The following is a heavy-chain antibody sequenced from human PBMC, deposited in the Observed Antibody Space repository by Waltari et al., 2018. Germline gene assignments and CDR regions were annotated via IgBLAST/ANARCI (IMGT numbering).Heavy chain of an antibody. CDR3: AKDQQLPPGAPFDY. Sequence: LSCAASGFTFSSYAMSWVRQAPGKGLEWVSAISGSGGSTYYADSVKGRFTISRDNSKNTLYLQMNSLRAEDTAVYYCAKDQQLPPGAPFDYWGQGTLVTVSS. J-gene: IGHJ4*02. V-gene: IGHV3-23*01. CDR1: GFTFSSYA. CDR2: ISGSGGST. D-gene: IGHD6-13*01.